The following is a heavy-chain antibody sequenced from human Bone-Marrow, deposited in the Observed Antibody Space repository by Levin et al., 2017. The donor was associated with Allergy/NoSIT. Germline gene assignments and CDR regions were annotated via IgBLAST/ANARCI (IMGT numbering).Heavy chain of an antibody. V-gene: IGHV3-7*01. J-gene: IGHJ4*02. CDR1: GFTLSSYW. CDR2: IDQHGSEN. CDR3: ARDPRYTNIGGDYRLFDF. Sequence: PGGSLRLSCAASGFTLSSYWMNWVRQAPGKGLEWVANIDQHGSENNYVASVRGRFTISRDNAKNSMYLQMNSLRAEDSAVYYCARDPRYTNIGGDYRLFDFWGQGTLVTVSS. D-gene: IGHD2-21*01.